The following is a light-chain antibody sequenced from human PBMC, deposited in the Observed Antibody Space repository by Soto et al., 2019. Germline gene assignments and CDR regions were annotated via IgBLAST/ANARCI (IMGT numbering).Light chain of an antibody. CDR2: EVS. V-gene: IGLV2-14*01. CDR1: SGDVGSYNR. Sequence: QSALTQPASVSGSPGQSITISCTGTSGDVGSYNRVSWYQQHPGKAPKLIIYEVSDWPSGVSNRFSGSKSGNTAFLTISGLQAEDEAEYYCSSYTNINTRACVFGTGTKLTVL. CDR3: SSYTNINTRACV. J-gene: IGLJ1*01.